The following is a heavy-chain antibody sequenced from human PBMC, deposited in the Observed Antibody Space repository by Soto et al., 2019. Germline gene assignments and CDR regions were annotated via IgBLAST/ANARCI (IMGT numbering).Heavy chain of an antibody. D-gene: IGHD6-19*01. V-gene: IGHV3-7*01. J-gene: IGHJ3*02. CDR3: ARSMGWRDAFDI. CDR1: AFTLSSYW. Sequence: EVQLVESGGGLVQPGGSLRLSCGASAFTLSSYWMTWVRQAPGKGLEWVANIKQDGSEEYYVDAVKGRFTISRDNAKNSLFLQMNSLRADDTAVYYCARSMGWRDAFDIWGQGTMDAVSS. CDR2: IKQDGSEE.